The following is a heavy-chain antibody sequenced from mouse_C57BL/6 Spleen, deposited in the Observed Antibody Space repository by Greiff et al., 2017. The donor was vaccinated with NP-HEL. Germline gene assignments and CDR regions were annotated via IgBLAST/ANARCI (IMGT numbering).Heavy chain of an antibody. J-gene: IGHJ3*01. CDR2: IYPGRGNT. CDR3: ASEDYYGSSYEVAY. CDR1: GYSFTSYY. Sequence: QVQLKQSGPELVKPGASVKISCKASGYSFTSYYIHWVKQRPGQGLEWIGWIYPGRGNTKYNEKFKGKATLTADTSSSTAYMQLSSLTSEDSAVYCCASEDYYGSSYEVAYWGQGTLVTVSA. V-gene: IGHV1-66*01. D-gene: IGHD1-1*01.